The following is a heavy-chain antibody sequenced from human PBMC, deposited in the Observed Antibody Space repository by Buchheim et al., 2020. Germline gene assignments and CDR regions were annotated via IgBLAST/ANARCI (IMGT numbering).Heavy chain of an antibody. CDR1: GGSFSGSY. CDR3: ARETPYGMDV. J-gene: IGHJ6*02. Sequence: QVQLQQWGAGLLKPSETLSLTCAVYGGSFSGSYWSWIRQPPGKGLEWFGEINNSGSTNQNTSLKSRATISVDPSKNQFSLKLSSVTAADTAVYYCARETPYGMDVWGQGTT. CDR2: INNSGST. V-gene: IGHV4-34*04.